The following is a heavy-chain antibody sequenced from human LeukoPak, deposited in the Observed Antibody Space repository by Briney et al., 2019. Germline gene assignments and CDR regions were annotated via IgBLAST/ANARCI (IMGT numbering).Heavy chain of an antibody. CDR2: IYPGDSDT. V-gene: IGHV5-51*01. J-gene: IGHJ6*03. CDR1: GYTFTGDW. Sequence: GESLKISCKASGYTFTGDWIGWVRQMPGKGLEWMGIIYPGDSDTKYNAPFQGQVTISADKSISTAYLQWGSLKASDTATYYCARPALYCSSAVCPPYMDVWGKGTTVTVSS. CDR3: ARPALYCSSAVCPPYMDV. D-gene: IGHD2-2*01.